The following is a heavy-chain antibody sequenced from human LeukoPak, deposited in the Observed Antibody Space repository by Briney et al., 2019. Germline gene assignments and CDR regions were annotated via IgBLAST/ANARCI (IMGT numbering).Heavy chain of an antibody. CDR1: GGSISNYY. J-gene: IGHJ4*02. V-gene: IGHV4-59*01. Sequence: NPSETLSLTCTVSGGSISNYYWSWIRQPPGKGLEYIGFIYHSGSTNYNPSFKSRVTMSVDKSKNQCSLRLSSVTAADTAIYFCARSTQASRTSFDYWGQGTLVTVSS. D-gene: IGHD6-13*01. CDR2: IYHSGST. CDR3: ARSTQASRTSFDY.